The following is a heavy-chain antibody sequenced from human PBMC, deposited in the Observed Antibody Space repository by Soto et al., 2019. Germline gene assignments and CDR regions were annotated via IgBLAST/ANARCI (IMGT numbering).Heavy chain of an antibody. V-gene: IGHV4-59*01. CDR3: ARVYCSSTSCYLWANWFDP. Sequence: QVQLQESGPGLVKPSETLSLTCTVSGGSISSYYWSWIRQPPGKGLEWIGYIYYSGRTNYNPSLKSRVTISVDTSKTQSSLKLSSVTAADTAVYYCARVYCSSTSCYLWANWFDPWGQGTLVTVSS. J-gene: IGHJ5*02. CDR1: GGSISSYY. D-gene: IGHD2-2*01. CDR2: IYYSGRT.